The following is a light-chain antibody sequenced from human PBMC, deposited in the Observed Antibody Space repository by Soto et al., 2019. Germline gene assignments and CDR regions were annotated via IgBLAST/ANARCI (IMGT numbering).Light chain of an antibody. Sequence: TQSPLSLPVTLGQPASISCRASQVISTSLAWYQVKPGKAPKLLIYAASTLESGVPSRFSATVSGTEFSLTITSLQPEDFATYYCQQLFDSPITFGQGTRLEIK. CDR2: AAS. V-gene: IGKV1-9*01. CDR1: QVISTS. J-gene: IGKJ5*01. CDR3: QQLFDSPIT.